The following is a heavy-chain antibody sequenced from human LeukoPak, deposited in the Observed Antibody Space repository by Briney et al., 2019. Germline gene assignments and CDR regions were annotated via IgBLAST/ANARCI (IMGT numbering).Heavy chain of an antibody. J-gene: IGHJ2*01. V-gene: IGHV4-59*01. CDR1: GGSISSYY. CDR3: ARSMVRGVSYWYFDL. D-gene: IGHD3-10*01. Sequence: PSETLSLTCTVSGGSISSYYWSWIRQPPGKGLEWIGYIYYSGSTNYNPSLKSRVTISVDTSKNQFSLKLSSVTAADTAVYYCARSMVRGVSYWYFDLWGRGTLVTVSS. CDR2: IYYSGST.